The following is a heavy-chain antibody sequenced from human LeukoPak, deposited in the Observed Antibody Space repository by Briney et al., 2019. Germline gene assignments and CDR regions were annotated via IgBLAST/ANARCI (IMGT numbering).Heavy chain of an antibody. CDR3: AREGLGDFWSGYYNDAFDI. J-gene: IGHJ3*02. CDR2: IYYSGST. V-gene: IGHV4-59*01. Sequence: SETLSLTCTVSGGSISSYYWSWIRQPPGKGLEWIGYIYYSGSTNYNPSLKSRVTISVDTSKNQFSLKLSSVTAADTAVYYCAREGLGDFWSGYYNDAFDIWGQGTMVTVSS. D-gene: IGHD3-3*01. CDR1: GGSISSYY.